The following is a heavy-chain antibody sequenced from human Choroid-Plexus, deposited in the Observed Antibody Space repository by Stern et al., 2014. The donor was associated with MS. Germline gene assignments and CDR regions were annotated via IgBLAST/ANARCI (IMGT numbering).Heavy chain of an antibody. J-gene: IGHJ6*02. V-gene: IGHV1-2*02. CDR3: ARDQRGITIFGVVTDYYYLGMDV. D-gene: IGHD3-3*01. Sequence: QDQLVQSGAEVKKPGASVKVSCTTSGYIFTGYYIHWVRQAPGQGLEWMAWVNPNNGGTKYAQKFQGRVTMSRDTSISTAYVELSSLTSDDTAVYYCARDQRGITIFGVVTDYYYLGMDVWGQGTTVTVSS. CDR2: VNPNNGGT. CDR1: GYIFTGYY.